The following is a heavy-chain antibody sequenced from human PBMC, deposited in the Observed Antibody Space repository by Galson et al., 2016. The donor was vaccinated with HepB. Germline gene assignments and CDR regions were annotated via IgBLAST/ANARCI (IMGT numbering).Heavy chain of an antibody. CDR2: MFPDDSDI. Sequence: QSGAEVKKPGESLKISCKGSGYSFTSYWLGWVRQMPGKGLEWMGIMFPDDSDIKYSPSFQGQVTMSVDKSISTAYLQWSSLTASDTAMYFCAIRVAVAGLYAVDVWGQGTAVTVSS. V-gene: IGHV5-51*01. CDR1: GYSFTSYW. D-gene: IGHD6-19*01. J-gene: IGHJ6*02. CDR3: AIRVAVAGLYAVDV.